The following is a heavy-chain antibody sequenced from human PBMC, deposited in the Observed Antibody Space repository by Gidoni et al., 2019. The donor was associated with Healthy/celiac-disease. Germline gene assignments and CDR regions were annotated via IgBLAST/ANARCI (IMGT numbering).Heavy chain of an antibody. CDR3: ATGAYYFWSVHHGRYIDF. V-gene: IGHV3-21*01. CDR2: ISSSSSYI. CDR1: GLTCSSYS. D-gene: IGHD3-3*01. J-gene: IGHJ6*03. Sequence: VQLVESGGGLVKPGRSLRLACADSGLTCSSYSMNWVRQAPGKGLWSFLSISSSSSYIYYADSVKGRFTISRDNSKNSLYLQMNSLRAEDTVVYCCATGAYYFWSVHHGRYIDFWGKGTTVTVSS.